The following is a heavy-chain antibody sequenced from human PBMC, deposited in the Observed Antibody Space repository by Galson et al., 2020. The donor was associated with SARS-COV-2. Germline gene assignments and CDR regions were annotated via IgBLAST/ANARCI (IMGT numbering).Heavy chain of an antibody. Sequence: GGSLRLSCGASGFTFNTHSMHWVRQASGKGLEWVAMIWSDRPNRYYPDSVKGRFTISRDNSKNTVYLEINSLRPEDTAVYYCVTDPPDSGWAFQDWGQGTQVTVSS. V-gene: IGHV3-33*01. CDR3: VTDPPDSGWAFQD. CDR2: IWSDRPNR. J-gene: IGHJ1*01. D-gene: IGHD6-19*01. CDR1: GFTFNTHS.